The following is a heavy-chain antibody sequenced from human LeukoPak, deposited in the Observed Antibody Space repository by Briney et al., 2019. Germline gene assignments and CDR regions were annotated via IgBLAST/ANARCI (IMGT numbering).Heavy chain of an antibody. CDR3: ARHRRPATVIDY. CDR1: GGSFSGYY. J-gene: IGHJ4*02. V-gene: IGHV4-34*01. CDR2: INHSGST. D-gene: IGHD2-2*01. Sequence: SETLSLTCAVYGGSFSGYYWSWIRQPPGKGLEWIGEINHSGSTNYNPSLKSRVTISVDTSKNQFSLKLTSLTAADTAVYFCARHRRPATVIDYWGQGTLVTVSS.